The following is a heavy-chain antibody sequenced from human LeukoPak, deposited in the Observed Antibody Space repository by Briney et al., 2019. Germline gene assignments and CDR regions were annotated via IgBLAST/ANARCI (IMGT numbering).Heavy chain of an antibody. CDR1: GFTFSSYA. V-gene: IGHV3-30*04. Sequence: AGGPLRLSCAASGFTFSSYAMHWVRQAPGKGLEWVAVISYDGRDKYYADSVKGRFTISRDNSKNTLYLQMNSLRAEDTAVYSCARPYSSGWYGDFDYWGQGTLVTVSS. D-gene: IGHD6-19*01. CDR2: ISYDGRDK. J-gene: IGHJ4*02. CDR3: ARPYSSGWYGDFDY.